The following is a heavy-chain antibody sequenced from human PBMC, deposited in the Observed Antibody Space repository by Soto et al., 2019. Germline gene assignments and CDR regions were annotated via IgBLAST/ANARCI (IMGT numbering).Heavy chain of an antibody. CDR3: ARGVYYRISSGTCNP. D-gene: IGHD3-22*01. J-gene: IGHJ5*02. CDR1: GDTFNNHA. CDR2: IIPIFATA. V-gene: IGHV1-69*06. Sequence: QVKLVQSGSEVKKPGSSVKVSCKASGDTFNNHAIHWVRQAPGQGLEWMGGIIPIFATANYAQTFQGRVKMTADKYTTSASMDVSSLTSEDTAVYAGARGVYYRISSGTCNPWCWGNRATVS.